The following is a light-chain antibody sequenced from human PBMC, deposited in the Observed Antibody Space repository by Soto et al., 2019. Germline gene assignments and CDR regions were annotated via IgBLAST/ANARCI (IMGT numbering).Light chain of an antibody. CDR1: HMISGAY. CDR2: GAS. V-gene: IGKV3-20*01. CDR3: QQYGSSPYT. Sequence: EIVLTQSPGTLSLSPGERATLSCRASHMISGAYLAWYQQKPGQAPRLLLFGASNRTTGIPDRVSGSGSGADFTLTISRLAPEDFAVYSCQQYGSSPYTFGQGTKLEF. J-gene: IGKJ2*01.